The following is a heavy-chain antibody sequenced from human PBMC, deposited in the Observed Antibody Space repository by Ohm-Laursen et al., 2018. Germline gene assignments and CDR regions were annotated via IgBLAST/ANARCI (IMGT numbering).Heavy chain of an antibody. CDR1: GGSFSDYY. J-gene: IGHJ4*02. Sequence: SDTLSLTCAVYGGSFSDYYWTWIRQSPGKGLEWIGEINHSGSVNYNPSLKSRVTTSIDTSKNQFSLRLNSVTAADTAVYYCARGPGDSGSYYGGVFDYWGQGSLVTVSS. CDR3: ARGPGDSGSYYGGVFDY. CDR2: INHSGSV. V-gene: IGHV4-34*01. D-gene: IGHD3-10*01.